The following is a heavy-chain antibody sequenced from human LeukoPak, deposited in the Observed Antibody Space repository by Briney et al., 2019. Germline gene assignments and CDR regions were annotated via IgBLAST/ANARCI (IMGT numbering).Heavy chain of an antibody. D-gene: IGHD6-13*01. V-gene: IGHV3-11*01. CDR1: GFTFSDYY. J-gene: IGHJ5*02. CDR2: ISSSGSTI. CDR3: ASQQLVGQWFDP. Sequence: GGSLRLSCAASGFTFSDYYMSWIRQAPGKGLEWVSYISSSGSTIYYADSVKGRFTISRDNAKNSLYLQMNSLRAEDTAVYYCASQQLVGQWFDPWGQGTLVTVSS.